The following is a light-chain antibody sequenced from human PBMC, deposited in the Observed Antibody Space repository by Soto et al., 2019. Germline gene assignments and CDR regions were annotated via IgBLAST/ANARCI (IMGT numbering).Light chain of an antibody. Sequence: QSALTQPPSASESPGQSVAISCTGTSSDVGGYNYVSWYQQHPGKAPKLMIYEVNKRPSGVPDRFSGSKSGNTASLTVSGLQAEDEADYYCSSYAGSSNVFGTGTQLTVL. CDR3: SSYAGSSNV. J-gene: IGLJ1*01. CDR2: EVN. CDR1: SSDVGGYNY. V-gene: IGLV2-8*01.